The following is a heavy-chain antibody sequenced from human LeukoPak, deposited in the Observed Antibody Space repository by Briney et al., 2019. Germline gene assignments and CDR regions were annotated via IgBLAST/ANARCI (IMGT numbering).Heavy chain of an antibody. CDR3: ARDPVEWEQLLDY. CDR1: GFSIGNYG. CDR2: MNKDGSEK. J-gene: IGHJ4*02. V-gene: IGHV3-7*01. D-gene: IGHD1-26*01. Sequence: GGSLRLSCAVSGFSIGNYGMHWVRQAPGKRPEWVANMNKDGSEKYYADSVKGRFTISRDNARNSVYLQMNSLRVEDTAVYYCARDPVEWEQLLDYWGQGTLVTVSS.